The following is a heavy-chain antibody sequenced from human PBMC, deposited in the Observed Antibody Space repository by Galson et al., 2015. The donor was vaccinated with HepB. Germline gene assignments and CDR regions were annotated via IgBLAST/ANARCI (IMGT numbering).Heavy chain of an antibody. Sequence: SVKVSCKASGYEFNKYGLSWVRQAPGQGLEWMGWVSDYDGSANYAPKFQGRVTMTTEKSTGTAYMEMRSLRSDDTAVYYCARDSRLELHLNNYYSYGMDVWGQGTAVTVS. CDR3: ARDSRLELHLNNYYSYGMDV. J-gene: IGHJ6*02. D-gene: IGHD1-7*01. V-gene: IGHV1-18*01. CDR2: VSDYDGSA. CDR1: GYEFNKYG.